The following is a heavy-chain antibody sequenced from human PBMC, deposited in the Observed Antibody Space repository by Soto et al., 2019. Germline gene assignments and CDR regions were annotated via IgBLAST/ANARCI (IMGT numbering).Heavy chain of an antibody. Sequence: WVSRRLSWSASSITSNRYSMSWVRQAPRKRLGWVSAISVSGGSTYYADSVNGRFTISRDKSKNTLYLQMNSLRAEDTAVYYCAKAPGLLWFYDYWGQGTLVTVSS. J-gene: IGHJ4*02. CDR3: AKAPGLLWFYDY. CDR2: ISVSGGST. D-gene: IGHD3-10*01. CDR1: SITSNRYS. V-gene: IGHV3-23*01.